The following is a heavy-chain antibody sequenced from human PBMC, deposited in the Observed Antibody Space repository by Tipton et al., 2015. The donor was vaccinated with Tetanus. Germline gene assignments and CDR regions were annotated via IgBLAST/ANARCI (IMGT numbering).Heavy chain of an antibody. D-gene: IGHD5-24*01. CDR2: TSCCGSHP. CDR3: ARAGLREMTTYDY. V-gene: IGHV3-23*01. CDR1: GFTFISYA. J-gene: IGHJ4*02. Sequence: SLRLSCAAPGFTFISYAMRWVRQAPASPTNPVSFTSCCGSHPSYAASVKGRFTISRDNSKNTLYLQMNSLRAEDTALYYCARAGLREMTTYDYWCQATLIAVS.